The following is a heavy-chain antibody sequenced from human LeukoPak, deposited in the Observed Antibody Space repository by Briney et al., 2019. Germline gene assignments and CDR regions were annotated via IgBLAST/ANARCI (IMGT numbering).Heavy chain of an antibody. CDR1: GGTFSSYA. CDR2: IIPIFGTA. D-gene: IGHD2-2*01. V-gene: IGHV1-69*01. CDR3: ARDTGDIVVVPGAQEDY. Sequence: GGSVKVSCKASGGTFSSYAISWVRQAPGQGLEWMGGIIPIFGTANYVQKFQGRVTITADESTSTAYMELSSLRSEDTAVYYCARDTGDIVVVPGAQEDYWGQGTLVAVSS. J-gene: IGHJ4*02.